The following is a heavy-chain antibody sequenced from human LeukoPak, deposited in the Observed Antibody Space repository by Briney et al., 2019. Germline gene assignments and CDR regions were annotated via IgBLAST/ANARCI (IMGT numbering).Heavy chain of an antibody. D-gene: IGHD5-18*01. CDR1: GYTFTTYN. V-gene: IGHV1-18*01. CDR3: ARAYTAIILDY. J-gene: IGHJ4*02. Sequence: ASVKVSCKASGYTFTTYNINWVRQAPGQGLEWMGWISGYNGNTNYAQKLQGRVTMTTDTSTSTAYMELRSLKSDDTAVYYCARAYTAIILDYWGQGTLVTVSS. CDR2: ISGYNGNT.